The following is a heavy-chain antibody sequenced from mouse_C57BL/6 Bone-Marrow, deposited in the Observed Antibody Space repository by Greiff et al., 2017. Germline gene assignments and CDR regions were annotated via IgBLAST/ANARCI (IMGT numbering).Heavy chain of an antibody. J-gene: IGHJ2*01. V-gene: IGHV1-82*01. Sequence: QVQLQQSGTELVKPGASVKISCKASGYAFSSSWMNWVKQRPGQGLEWIGRIYPGDGYTNYNGKFKGKATLTADKSSSTAYMQLSSLTSEDSAVYFCARCPYYGSSFFDYWGQGTTLTVSS. CDR2: IYPGDGYT. CDR3: ARCPYYGSSFFDY. D-gene: IGHD1-1*01. CDR1: GYAFSSSW.